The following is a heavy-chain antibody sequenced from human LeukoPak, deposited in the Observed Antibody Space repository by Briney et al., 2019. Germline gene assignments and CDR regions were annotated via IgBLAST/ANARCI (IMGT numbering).Heavy chain of an antibody. Sequence: GSLRLSCAASGFTFSSYAMSWVRQAPGKGLEWVSAISGSGGSTYYADSVKGRFTISRGNSKNTLHLQMNSLRAEDTAVYYCAKGAGYSYGWDYWGQGTLVTVSS. J-gene: IGHJ4*02. CDR1: GFTFSSYA. CDR2: ISGSGGST. D-gene: IGHD5-18*01. V-gene: IGHV3-23*01. CDR3: AKGAGYSYGWDY.